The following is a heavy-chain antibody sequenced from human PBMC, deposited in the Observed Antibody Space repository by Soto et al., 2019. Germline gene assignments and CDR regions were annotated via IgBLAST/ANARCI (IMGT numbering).Heavy chain of an antibody. Sequence: EVQLVESGGGLVQPGGSLGLSCVASGFTVTDIYMNWVRQAPGKGLEWVSVIYNEFTDYADSVRGRFSISTDSSKNALYFQMNSLRAEDSAVYYCVREPRYCSGGSCSIMGDAFDIWGQGTMVTVSS. CDR1: GFTVTDIY. J-gene: IGHJ3*02. CDR2: IYNEFT. CDR3: VREPRYCSGGSCSIMGDAFDI. D-gene: IGHD2-15*01. V-gene: IGHV3-66*01.